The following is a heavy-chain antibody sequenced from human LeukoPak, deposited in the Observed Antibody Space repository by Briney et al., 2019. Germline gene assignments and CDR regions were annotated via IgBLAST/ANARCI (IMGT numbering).Heavy chain of an antibody. V-gene: IGHV4-59*08. CDR2: IYYRGST. CDR1: GGSISSNY. J-gene: IGHJ6*02. Sequence: TSETLSLTCTVSGGSISSNYWSWIRQSPGKGLEWIGYIYYRGSTDYNPSLKSRVTISVDTSKNQFSLKLGSVTAADTAVYYCARQNYDEVNYYYYGLDVWGQGTTVTVSS. CDR3: ARQNYDEVNYYYYGLDV. D-gene: IGHD3-3*01.